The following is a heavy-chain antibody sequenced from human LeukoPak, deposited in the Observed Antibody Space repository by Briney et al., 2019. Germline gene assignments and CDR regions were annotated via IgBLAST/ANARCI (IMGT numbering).Heavy chain of an antibody. J-gene: IGHJ4*02. CDR3: ARRGRFAGNIFWE. CDR2: IYYTGTT. Sequence: PSVTLSLTCTVSGGSISSSSYYWGWIRQSPGKGLEWIGSIYYTGTTYYSPSLKSRLTISVDTSENQFSLRLSSVTAADTAVYYCARRGRFAGNIFWEWDQGTQVTVSS. V-gene: IGHV4-39*01. D-gene: IGHD4-23*01. CDR1: GGSISSSSYY.